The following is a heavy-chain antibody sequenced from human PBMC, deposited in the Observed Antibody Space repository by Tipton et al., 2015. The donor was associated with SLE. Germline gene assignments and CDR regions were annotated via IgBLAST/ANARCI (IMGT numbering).Heavy chain of an antibody. D-gene: IGHD3-22*01. CDR1: GGSFSGYY. Sequence: TLSLTCTVSGGSFSGYYSSWIRQPPGKGLEWIGEINHSGSTNYNPSLKSRVTISVDTSKNQFSLRLSSVTAADTAVYYCARASNGVYYDSSGYYTFDIWGQGTMVTVSS. J-gene: IGHJ3*02. CDR2: INHSGST. CDR3: ARASNGVYYDSSGYYTFDI. V-gene: IGHV4-34*01.